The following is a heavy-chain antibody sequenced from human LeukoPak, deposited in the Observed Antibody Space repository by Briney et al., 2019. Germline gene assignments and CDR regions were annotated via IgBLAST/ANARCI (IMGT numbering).Heavy chain of an antibody. D-gene: IGHD1/OR15-1a*01. CDR2: IYYSGST. CDR3: ARDRGTGHVDY. CDR1: GGSISSYY. Sequence: PSETLSLTCTVSGGSISSYYWSWIQQPPGKGLEWIGYIYYSGSTNYNPSLKSRVTISVDTSKNQFSLKLSSVTAADTAVYYCARDRGTGHVDYWGQGTLVTVSS. V-gene: IGHV4-59*01. J-gene: IGHJ4*02.